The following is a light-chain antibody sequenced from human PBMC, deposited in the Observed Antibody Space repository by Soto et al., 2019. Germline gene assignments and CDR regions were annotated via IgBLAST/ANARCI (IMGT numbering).Light chain of an antibody. Sequence: QSVLTQPPSVSGAPGQRVTISCTGSSSNIGAGYDVHWYQQLPGTAPKLLIYGNSNRPAVVPDRFSGSKSGTAASLAITGVQVEDEADYYCQSYDSSLSGWVFGGGTKLTVL. CDR1: SSNIGAGYD. J-gene: IGLJ3*02. V-gene: IGLV1-40*01. CDR3: QSYDSSLSGWV. CDR2: GNS.